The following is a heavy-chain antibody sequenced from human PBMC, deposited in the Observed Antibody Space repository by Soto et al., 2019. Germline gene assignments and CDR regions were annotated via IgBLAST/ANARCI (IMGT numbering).Heavy chain of an antibody. D-gene: IGHD3-22*01. J-gene: IGHJ4*02. CDR3: ARDLVATYDYESSGYPGGY. Sequence: PGGSLRLSCAASGFNFNTYSMTWVRQATGKGLEWVSSISSSSSYIYYADSVKGRFTISRDNAKNSLYLQMNSLRAEDTAGYYCARDLVATYDYESSGYPGGYWGQGTLVTVSS. CDR1: GFNFNTYS. CDR2: ISSSSSYI. V-gene: IGHV3-21*01.